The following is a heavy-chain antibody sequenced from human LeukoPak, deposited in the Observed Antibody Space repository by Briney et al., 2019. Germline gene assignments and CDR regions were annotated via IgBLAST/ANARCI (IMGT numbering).Heavy chain of an antibody. J-gene: IGHJ3*02. CDR2: IYYSGST. CDR3: ASRNHYYDSSGYYYVWAFDI. V-gene: IGHV4-39*07. Sequence: SETLSLTCTVSGGSISGSSYYWGWIRQPPGKGLEWIGSIYYSGSTYYNPSLKSRVTISVDTSKNQFSLKLSSVTAADTAVYYCASRNHYYDSSGYYYVWAFDIWGQGTMVTVSS. CDR1: GGSISGSSYY. D-gene: IGHD3-22*01.